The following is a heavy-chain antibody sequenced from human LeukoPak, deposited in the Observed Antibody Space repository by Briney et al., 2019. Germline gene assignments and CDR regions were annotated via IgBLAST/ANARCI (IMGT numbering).Heavy chain of an antibody. D-gene: IGHD3-16*02. CDR1: GFTFSSYW. J-gene: IGHJ4*02. CDR2: IKQDGSEK. CDR3: ARDLYDYVWGSYPPGY. Sequence: GGSLRLSCAASGFTFSSYWMSWVRQAPGKGLEWVADIKQDGSEKYYVDSVKGRFTISRDNAKNSLYLQMNSLRAEDTAVYYCARDLYDYVWGSYPPGYWGQGTLVTVSS. V-gene: IGHV3-7*01.